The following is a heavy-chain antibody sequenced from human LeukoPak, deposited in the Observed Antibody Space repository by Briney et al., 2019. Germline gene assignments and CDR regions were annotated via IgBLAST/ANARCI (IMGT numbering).Heavy chain of an antibody. J-gene: IGHJ4*02. Sequence: GGSLRLSCAASGFTFSSYAMSWVRQAPGKGLEWVSAINGSGGSTYYADSVKGRVTITRDNSKNTRYLQMNSMRAEDTAVYYCGNFWIQLWLPGYFDYWAQGTLVTVSS. CDR3: GNFWIQLWLPGYFDY. V-gene: IGHV3-23*01. CDR1: GFTFSSYA. CDR2: INGSGGST. D-gene: IGHD5-18*01.